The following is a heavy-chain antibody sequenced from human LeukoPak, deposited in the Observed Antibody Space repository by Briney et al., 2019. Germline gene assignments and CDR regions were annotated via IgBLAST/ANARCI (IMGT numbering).Heavy chain of an antibody. V-gene: IGHV5-10-1*01. J-gene: IGHJ3*02. CDR1: GYRFTSYW. CDR2: IDPSDSYT. Sequence: PGESLKISCKGSGYRFTSYWISWVRQMPGKGLEWMGRIDPSDSYTNYSPSFQGHVTISADKSISTAYLQWSSLKASDTAMYYCARRALPPAYCSGDCFDAFDIWGQGTMVTVSS. D-gene: IGHD2-21*02. CDR3: ARRALPPAYCSGDCFDAFDI.